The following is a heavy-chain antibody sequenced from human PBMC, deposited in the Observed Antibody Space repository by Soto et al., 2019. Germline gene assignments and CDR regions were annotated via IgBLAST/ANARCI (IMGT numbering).Heavy chain of an antibody. CDR3: AKLPRIALPYWYFDV. CDR2: ISWNGGGM. J-gene: IGHJ2*01. CDR1: GFTFDDYA. Sequence: EEQLVESGGGLVQPGRSLRLSCAASGFTFDDYALHWVRQYPGKGLEWVSGISWNGGGMGYADSVKGRFTISRDNAKNFLYLQLNLLRAEDTAVYYCAKLPRIALPYWYFDVWGRGTLVTVSS. V-gene: IGHV3-9*01. D-gene: IGHD2-15*01.